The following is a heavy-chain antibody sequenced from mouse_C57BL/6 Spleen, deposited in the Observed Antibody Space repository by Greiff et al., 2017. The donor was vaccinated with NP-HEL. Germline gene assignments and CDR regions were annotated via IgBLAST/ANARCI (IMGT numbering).Heavy chain of an antibody. J-gene: IGHJ1*03. CDR1: GYAFSSYW. Sequence: QVQLQQSGAELVKPGASVKISCKASGYAFSSYWMNWVKQRPGKGLEWIGQIYPGDGDTNYNGKFKGKATLTADKSSSTAYMQLSSLTSEDSAVYCCARSRITTVVATDFDVWGTGTTVTVSS. CDR2: IYPGDGDT. CDR3: ARSRITTVVATDFDV. V-gene: IGHV1-80*01. D-gene: IGHD1-1*01.